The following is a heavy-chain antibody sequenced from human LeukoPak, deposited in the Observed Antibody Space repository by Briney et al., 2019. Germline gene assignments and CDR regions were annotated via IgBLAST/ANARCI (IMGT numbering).Heavy chain of an antibody. J-gene: IGHJ5*02. Sequence: KPSETLSLTCTVSVGSISSYYWSWIRQPPGKGLEWIGYIYYSGSTNYNPSLKSRVTISVDTSKNQFSLKLSSVTAADTAVYCCARDNYYDSSGYYHWGQGTLVTVSS. CDR2: IYYSGST. V-gene: IGHV4-59*01. CDR3: ARDNYYDSSGYYH. CDR1: VGSISSYY. D-gene: IGHD3-22*01.